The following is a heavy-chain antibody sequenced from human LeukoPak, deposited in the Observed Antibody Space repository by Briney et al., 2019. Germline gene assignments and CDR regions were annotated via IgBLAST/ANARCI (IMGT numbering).Heavy chain of an antibody. CDR2: TYYRSKWYN. CDR1: GDSVSSNSAT. Sequence: SQTLSLTCAISGDSVSSNSATWNWIRQSPSRGLEWLGRTYYRSKWYNDHAVSVQSRIIINPDTSKNQFSLQLNSVTPEDTAVYYCARKAGYSTSWYDAFDIWGQGTMVTVSS. J-gene: IGHJ3*02. V-gene: IGHV6-1*01. CDR3: ARKAGYSTSWYDAFDI. D-gene: IGHD6-13*01.